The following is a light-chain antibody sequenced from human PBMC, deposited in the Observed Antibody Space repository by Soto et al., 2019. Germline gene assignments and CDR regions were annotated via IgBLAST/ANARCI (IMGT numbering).Light chain of an antibody. J-gene: IGKJ1*01. CDR1: QSVSSSF. Sequence: EIVLTQSPGTLSLSPGERATLSCRASQSVSSSFLAWYQQKPGQAPRLLIYGASIRATGIPDRFSGSGSGTDFTLTISRVEPEDVEVDYCQQYGSSPWTFGQGTKMEIK. V-gene: IGKV3-20*01. CDR3: QQYGSSPWT. CDR2: GAS.